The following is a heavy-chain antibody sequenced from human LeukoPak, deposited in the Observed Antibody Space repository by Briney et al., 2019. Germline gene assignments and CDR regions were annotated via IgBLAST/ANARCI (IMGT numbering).Heavy chain of an antibody. CDR2: ISGSGGST. J-gene: IGHJ5*02. CDR1: GFTFSSYG. Sequence: GGSLRLSCAASGFTFSSYGMSWVRQAPGKGLEWVSAISGSGGSTYYADSVKGRFTISRDNSKNTLYLQMNSLRAEDTAVYYCASWGSVTNWFDPWGQGTLVTVSS. D-gene: IGHD3-16*01. V-gene: IGHV3-23*01. CDR3: ASWGSVTNWFDP.